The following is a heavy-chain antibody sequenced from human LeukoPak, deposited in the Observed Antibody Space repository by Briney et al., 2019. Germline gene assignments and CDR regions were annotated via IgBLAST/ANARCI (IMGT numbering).Heavy chain of an antibody. CDR1: GFTFDDYG. CDR3: AKDGAWLRFDD. D-gene: IGHD5-12*01. V-gene: IGHV3-23*01. Sequence: GSLRLSCAASGFTFDDYGMSWVRQAPGKGLEWVSGISPGGPTYYADSVKGRFTISRDDSKNTLYLQMKNLRAEGTAVYYCAKDGAWLRFDDWGQGILVSVSS. CDR2: ISPGGPT. J-gene: IGHJ4*02.